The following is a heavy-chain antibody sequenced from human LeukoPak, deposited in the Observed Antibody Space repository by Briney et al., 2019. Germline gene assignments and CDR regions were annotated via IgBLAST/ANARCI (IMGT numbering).Heavy chain of an antibody. D-gene: IGHD6-19*01. J-gene: IGHJ3*02. CDR2: SYYTGTT. CDR3: ARDRRILQWLASDAFDI. V-gene: IGHV4-39*07. Sequence: PSETLSLTCTASGGSITSNHYYWGWIRQPPGMGLEWIGSSYYTGTTKYTPYLKSRVTISVYTSKNQFSLKLLSVAATATAVYYCARDRRILQWLASDAFDIWGQGTMVTVSS. CDR1: GGSITSNHYY.